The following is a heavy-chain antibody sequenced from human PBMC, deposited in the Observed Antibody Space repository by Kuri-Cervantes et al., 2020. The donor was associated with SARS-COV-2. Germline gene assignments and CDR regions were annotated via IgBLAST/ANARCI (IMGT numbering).Heavy chain of an antibody. Sequence: ASVKVSCKASGGTFSSYAVSWVRQAPGQGLEWMGWISPNSGGTNYAQKFQGWVTMTRDTSISTAYVELSRLRSDDTAVYYCARAKYCSSTSCPARRGMDVWGQGTTVTVSS. V-gene: IGHV1-2*04. J-gene: IGHJ6*02. D-gene: IGHD2-2*01. CDR2: ISPNSGGT. CDR1: GGTFSSYA. CDR3: ARAKYCSSTSCPARRGMDV.